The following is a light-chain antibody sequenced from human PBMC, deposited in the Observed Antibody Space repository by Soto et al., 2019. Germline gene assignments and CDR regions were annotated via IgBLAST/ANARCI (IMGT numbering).Light chain of an antibody. V-gene: IGKV3-11*01. CDR1: QSVSSY. J-gene: IGKJ4*01. CDR3: QQRSNWPPALT. CDR2: DAS. Sequence: VLTQSPATLSLSPGERATLSCRASQSVSSYLAWYQQKPGQAPRLLIYDASNRATGIPARFSGSGSGTNFTLPISSLEPEDFAVYYCQQRSNWPPALTFGGGTKGDIK.